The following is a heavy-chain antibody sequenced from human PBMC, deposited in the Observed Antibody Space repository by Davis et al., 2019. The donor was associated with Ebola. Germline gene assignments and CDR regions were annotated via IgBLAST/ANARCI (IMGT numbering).Heavy chain of an antibody. D-gene: IGHD3-3*01. V-gene: IGHV1-69*10. J-gene: IGHJ6*02. CDR1: GGTFSSYA. CDR3: ARYRGFWSGYYYYGMDV. CDR2: IIPILVLA. Sequence: SSVPVSCMASGGTFSSYAISWVRQAPGQGHERTGWIIPILVLANYAQKFQGRVTITADKSTSTAYMELSSLRSEDTAVYYCARYRGFWSGYYYYGMDVWGQGTTVTVSS.